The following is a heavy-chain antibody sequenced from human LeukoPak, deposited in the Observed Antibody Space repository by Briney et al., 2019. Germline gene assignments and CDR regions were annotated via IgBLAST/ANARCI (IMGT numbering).Heavy chain of an antibody. CDR3: ARARWYNDAFDI. CDR2: INPSGGST. J-gene: IGHJ3*02. Sequence: GASVTVSCKASGYTFTIYYMHWVRQAPGQGLEGMGIINPSGGSTSYAQKFQGRVTMTRDTSTSTVYMELSSLRSEDTAVYYCARARWYNDAFDIWGQGTMVTVSS. V-gene: IGHV1-46*01. D-gene: IGHD1-1*01. CDR1: GYTFTIYY.